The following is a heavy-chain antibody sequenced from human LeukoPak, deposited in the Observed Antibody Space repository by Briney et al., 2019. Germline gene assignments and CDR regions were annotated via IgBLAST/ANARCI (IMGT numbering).Heavy chain of an antibody. D-gene: IGHD3-10*01. CDR3: AREHSYYFGSETSTLDV. V-gene: IGHV4-31*03. CDR1: GAFISTGGYY. CDR2: IYYTGSI. Sequence: SQTLSLTCTFSGAFISTGGYYWTWIRQPPGEGLEWIMYIYYTGSIDYNPSLKSRLTISLDTSKSQFSLKLNSVTAADTAVYYCAREHSYYFGSETSTLDVWGQGTAVTVSS. J-gene: IGHJ6*02.